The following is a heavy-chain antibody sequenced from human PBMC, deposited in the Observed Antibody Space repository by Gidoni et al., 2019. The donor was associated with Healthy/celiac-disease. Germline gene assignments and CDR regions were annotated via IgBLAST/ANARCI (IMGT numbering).Heavy chain of an antibody. CDR1: GFTFSSYA. D-gene: IGHD2-21*02. CDR2: ISGSGGST. CDR3: AKASIVVVTGRGWFDP. J-gene: IGHJ5*02. Sequence: EVQLLESGGGLVQPGGSLRLSCAASGFTFSSYAMSWVRQAPGKGLGWVSAISGSGGSTYYADSVKGRFTISRDNSKNTLYLQMNSLRAEDTAVYYCAKASIVVVTGRGWFDPWGQGTLVTVSS. V-gene: IGHV3-23*01.